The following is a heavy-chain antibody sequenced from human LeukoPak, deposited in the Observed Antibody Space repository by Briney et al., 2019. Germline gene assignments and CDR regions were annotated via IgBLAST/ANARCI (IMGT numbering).Heavy chain of an antibody. CDR3: ASPTISRSLDY. CDR2: ISSSSSTI. Sequence: GGSLRLSCEASGFTFSSYWMHWVRQAPGKGLEWVSYISSSSSTIYYADSVKGRFTISRDNAKNSLYLQMNSLRAEDTAVYYCASPTISRSLDYWGQGTLVTVSS. J-gene: IGHJ4*02. V-gene: IGHV3-48*01. D-gene: IGHD1-26*01. CDR1: GFTFSSYW.